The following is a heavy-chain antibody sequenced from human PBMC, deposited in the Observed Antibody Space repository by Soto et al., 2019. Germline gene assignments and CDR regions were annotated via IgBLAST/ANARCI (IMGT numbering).Heavy chain of an antibody. J-gene: IGHJ6*02. CDR1: GFTFSSYG. CDR3: AKVREGYYYGMDV. Sequence: PGGSLRLSCAASGFTFSSYGMHWVRQAPGKGLEWVAVISYDGSNKYYADSVKGRFTISRDNSKNTLYLQMNSLRAEDTAVYYCAKVREGYYYGMDVWGQGTTVTV. V-gene: IGHV3-30*18. D-gene: IGHD1-26*01. CDR2: ISYDGSNK.